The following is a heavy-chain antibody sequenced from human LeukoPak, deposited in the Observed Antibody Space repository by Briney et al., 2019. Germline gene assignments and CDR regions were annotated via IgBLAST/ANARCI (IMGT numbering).Heavy chain of an antibody. CDR3: ARMGDYVWGSSRPPYY. J-gene: IGHJ4*02. V-gene: IGHV3-11*01. D-gene: IGHD3-16*02. Sequence: GGSLRLSCAASGFTFSDSYMSWIRQAPGKGLEWVSYISSSGSTIYYADSVKGRFTISRDDAKNSLYLQMNSLRAEDTAVYYCARMGDYVWGSSRPPYYWGQGTLVTVSS. CDR2: ISSSGSTI. CDR1: GFTFSDSY.